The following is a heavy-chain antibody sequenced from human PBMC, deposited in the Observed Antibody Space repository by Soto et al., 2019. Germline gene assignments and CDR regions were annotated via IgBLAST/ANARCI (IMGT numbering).Heavy chain of an antibody. J-gene: IGHJ5*02. Sequence: QVQLVQSGAEVKKPGASVKVSCKASGYTFTSYAMHWVRQAPGQRLEWMGWINAGNGNTKYSQKFQGRVTTTRDTSASTAYMELSSLRSEDTAVYYCARVPYYDFWSGYYGFDPWGQGTLVTVSS. V-gene: IGHV1-3*01. CDR3: ARVPYYDFWSGYYGFDP. CDR1: GYTFTSYA. CDR2: INAGNGNT. D-gene: IGHD3-3*01.